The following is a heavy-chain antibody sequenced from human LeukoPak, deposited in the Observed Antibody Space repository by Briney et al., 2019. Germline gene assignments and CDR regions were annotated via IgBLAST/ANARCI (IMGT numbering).Heavy chain of an antibody. D-gene: IGHD7-27*01. Sequence: GGSLRLSCAASGFTFISYSMNWVRQAPGKGLEWVSYISSSSSTIYYADSVKGRFTISRDNSKNTLYLQMNSLRAEDTAVYYCARISLGRYYYGMDVWGQGTTVTVSS. CDR1: GFTFISYS. J-gene: IGHJ6*02. CDR3: ARISLGRYYYGMDV. V-gene: IGHV3-48*01. CDR2: ISSSSSTI.